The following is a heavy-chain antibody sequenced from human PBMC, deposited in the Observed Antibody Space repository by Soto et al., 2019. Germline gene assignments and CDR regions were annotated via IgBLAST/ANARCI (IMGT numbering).Heavy chain of an antibody. CDR3: ARANTNRPYYLNMDV. V-gene: IGHV1-2*04. J-gene: IGHJ6*02. CDR1: GYTFTAYY. D-gene: IGHD3-22*01. Sequence: QVQLVQSGPEVRKPGASLKVSCKASGYTFTAYYIPWVRQGPGRGLEWVGWINPNSGGPYYAQKFHAWSTMIRDTSISTAYLELSGLTSNYTAVYYCARANTNRPYYLNMDVWGQGTTVTVSS. CDR2: INPNSGGP.